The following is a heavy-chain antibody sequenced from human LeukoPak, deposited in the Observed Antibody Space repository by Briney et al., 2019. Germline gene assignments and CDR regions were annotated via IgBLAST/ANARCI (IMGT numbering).Heavy chain of an antibody. J-gene: IGHJ3*02. CDR3: ARSDGLDYYDSSGHAFDI. V-gene: IGHV1-18*01. D-gene: IGHD3-22*01. CDR2: ISAYNGNT. Sequence: ASVKVSCKASGYTFTSYGISWVRQAPGQGLERMGWISAYNGNTNYAQKLQGRVTMTTDTSTSTAYMELRSLRSDDTAVYYCARSDGLDYYDSSGHAFDIWGQGTMVTVSS. CDR1: GYTFTSYG.